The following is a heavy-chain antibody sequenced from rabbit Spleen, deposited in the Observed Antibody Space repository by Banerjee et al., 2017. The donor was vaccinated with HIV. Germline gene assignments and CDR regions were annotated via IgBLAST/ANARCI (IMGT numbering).Heavy chain of an antibody. J-gene: IGHJ6*01. D-gene: IGHD8-1*01. CDR1: GFSFSYKYV. CDR2: INTSSGNT. Sequence: QEQLEESGGDLVKPEGSLTLTCTASGFSFSYKYVMCWVRQAPGKGLEWIACINTSSGNTVYATWAKGRFTISKTSWTTVTLQMTSLTAADTATHFCARDTGTSFSTYGMDLWGPGTLVTVS. V-gene: IGHV1S45*01. CDR3: ARDTGTSFSTYGMDL.